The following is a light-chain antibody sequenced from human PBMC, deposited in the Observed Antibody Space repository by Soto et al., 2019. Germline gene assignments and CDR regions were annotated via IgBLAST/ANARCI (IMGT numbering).Light chain of an antibody. V-gene: IGLV4-69*01. CDR2: LNSDGSH. J-gene: IGLJ7*01. CDR3: QTWGTGIQAV. CDR1: SGHSSYA. Sequence: QLVLTQSPSASASLGASVKLTCTLRSGHSSYAIAWHQQQPEKGPRYLMKLNSDGSHSKGDGVPDRFSGSSSGAERYLTIASLQSEDEADYYCQTWGTGIQAVFGGGTQLTVL.